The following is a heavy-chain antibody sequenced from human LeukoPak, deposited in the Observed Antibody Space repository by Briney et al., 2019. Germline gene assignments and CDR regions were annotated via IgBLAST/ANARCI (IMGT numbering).Heavy chain of an antibody. V-gene: IGHV3-74*01. J-gene: IGHJ4*02. Sequence: GESLRLSCAVSGFTFSKYYMHGVRQAPGKGLVWVSRISSDGSNTNYADSVKGRFTITRDNAKNTLYLQMNSLRGENTALYHCLRVPYWGQGALVTVSS. CDR3: LRVPY. CDR1: GFTFSKYY. CDR2: ISSDGSNT.